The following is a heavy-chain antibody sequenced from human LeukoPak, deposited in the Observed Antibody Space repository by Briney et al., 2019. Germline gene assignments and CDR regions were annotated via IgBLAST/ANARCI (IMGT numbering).Heavy chain of an antibody. J-gene: IGHJ5*02. D-gene: IGHD5-12*01. CDR2: ISTMSNYI. V-gene: IGHV3-21*01. CDR3: SRDRLGGLDL. CDR1: GFDFSTYA. Sequence: GGSLRLSCAASGFDFSTYANNWVRQAPGKGLEWVSSISTMSNYIFYGDSVKGRFTISRDNAKNSVYLQMNSLRPEDTAVYYCSRDRLGGLDLWGQGTLVTVSS.